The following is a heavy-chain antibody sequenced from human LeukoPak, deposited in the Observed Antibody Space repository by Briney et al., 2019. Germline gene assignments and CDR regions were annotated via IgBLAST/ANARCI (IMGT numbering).Heavy chain of an antibody. CDR2: IKQDGSEK. V-gene: IGHV3-7*01. Sequence: GGSLRLSCAASGFTFSSYWMSWVRQAPGKGLEWVANIKQDGSEKYYVDSVKGRFTISRDNAKNSLYLQMNSLRAEDTAVYYCARDIGDIVVVPAVTPSNWFDPWGQGTLVTVSS. CDR3: ARDIGDIVVVPAVTPSNWFDP. CDR1: GFTFSSYW. J-gene: IGHJ5*02. D-gene: IGHD2-2*01.